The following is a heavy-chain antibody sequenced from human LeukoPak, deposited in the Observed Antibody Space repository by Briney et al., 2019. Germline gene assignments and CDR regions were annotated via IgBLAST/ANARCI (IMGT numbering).Heavy chain of an antibody. Sequence: SETLSLTCTVSGGSISSSSYYWGWIRQPPGKGLEWIGSIYYSGSTYYNPSLKSRVTISVDTSKNQFSLKLSSVTAADTAVYYCARDGYSYGYRAFDIWGQGTMVTVSS. CDR1: GGSISSSSYY. D-gene: IGHD5-18*01. J-gene: IGHJ3*02. CDR3: ARDGYSYGYRAFDI. V-gene: IGHV4-39*02. CDR2: IYYSGST.